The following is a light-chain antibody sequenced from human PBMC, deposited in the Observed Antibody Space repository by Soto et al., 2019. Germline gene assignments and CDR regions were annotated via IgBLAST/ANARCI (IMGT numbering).Light chain of an antibody. CDR1: SSDVGGYNY. Sequence: QSVLTQPASVSGSPGQSISISCTGTSSDVGGYNYVSWYQQHPVKAPKLMIYDVSNRPSGVSNRFSGSKSDNTASLTISALQAEDEADYYCSSSTRRSTHLYVFGNGTKVTVL. V-gene: IGLV2-14*01. CDR2: DVS. CDR3: SSSTRRSTHLYV. J-gene: IGLJ1*01.